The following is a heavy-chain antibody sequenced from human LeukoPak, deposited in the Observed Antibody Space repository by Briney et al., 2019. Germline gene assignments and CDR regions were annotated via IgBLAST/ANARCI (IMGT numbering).Heavy chain of an antibody. D-gene: IGHD2-2*01. V-gene: IGHV1-8*03. J-gene: IGHJ5*02. CDR3: ARGRYCSSTSCMGWFDP. CDR1: GGTFSSYA. CDR2: MNPNSGNT. Sequence: ASVKVSCKASGGTFSSYAISWVRQAPGQGLEWMGWMNPNSGNTGYAQKFQGRVTITRNTSISTAYMELSSLRSEDTAVYYCARGRYCSSTSCMGWFDPWGQGTLVTVSS.